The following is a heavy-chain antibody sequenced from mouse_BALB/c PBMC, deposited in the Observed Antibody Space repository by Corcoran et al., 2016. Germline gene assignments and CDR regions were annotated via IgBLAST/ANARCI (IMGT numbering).Heavy chain of an antibody. CDR1: GFNIKDTY. CDR3: SRWDWYFDV. CDR2: IDHANGKT. V-gene: IGHV14-3*02. J-gene: IGHJ1*01. Sequence: EVQLQQSGAELVKPGASVKLSCTASGFNIKDTYRHWVKQRPEQGLEWSGRIDHANGKTKDDTKFQGKATITADTSSNTAYMQLSSLTSDDTAVYYCSRWDWYFDVVGAGTTFTVSS.